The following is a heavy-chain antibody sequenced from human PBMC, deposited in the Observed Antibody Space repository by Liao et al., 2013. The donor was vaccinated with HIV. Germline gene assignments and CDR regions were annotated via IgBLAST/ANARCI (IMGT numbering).Heavy chain of an antibody. Sequence: QVQLQESGPGLVKPSETLSLTCTVSGGSISGYYWSWIRQPPGKGLEWIGYIYYSGSTNYNPSLKSRVTISVDTSKNQFSLKLSSVTAADTAVYYCARVTGGDAFDIWGQGTMVTVSS. CDR1: GGSISGYY. CDR3: ARVTGGDAFDI. CDR2: IYYSGST. J-gene: IGHJ3*02. D-gene: IGHD7-27*01. V-gene: IGHV4-59*01.